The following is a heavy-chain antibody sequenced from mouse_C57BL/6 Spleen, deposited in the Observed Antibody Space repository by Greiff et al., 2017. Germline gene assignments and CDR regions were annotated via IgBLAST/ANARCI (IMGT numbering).Heavy chain of an antibody. CDR3: ARSEYAGNYAMDY. D-gene: IGHD5-2*01. CDR2: ISSGSSTI. V-gene: IGHV5-17*01. CDR1: GFTFSDYG. Sequence: DVQLQESGGGLVKPGGSLKLSCAASGFTFSDYGMHWVRQAPEKGLEWVAYISSGSSTIYYADTVKGRFTISRDNAKNTLFLQMTSLRSEDTAMYYCARSEYAGNYAMDYWGQGTSVTVSS. J-gene: IGHJ4*01.